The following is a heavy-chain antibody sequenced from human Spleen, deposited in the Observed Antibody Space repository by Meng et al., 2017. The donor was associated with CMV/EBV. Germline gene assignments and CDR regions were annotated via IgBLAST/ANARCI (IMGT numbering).Heavy chain of an antibody. Sequence: LRLSCTVSGGSISSGGYYWTWIRQHPGKGLEWIGYIYYNGNTYYNPSLKSRATISIDTSKNQFSLRLNSVTVADTAVYYCAKVAGYDFWSGHYGGYYYGMDVWGQGTTVTVSS. D-gene: IGHD3-3*01. V-gene: IGHV4-31*03. J-gene: IGHJ6*02. CDR2: IYYNGNT. CDR1: GGSISSGGYY. CDR3: AKVAGYDFWSGHYGGYYYGMDV.